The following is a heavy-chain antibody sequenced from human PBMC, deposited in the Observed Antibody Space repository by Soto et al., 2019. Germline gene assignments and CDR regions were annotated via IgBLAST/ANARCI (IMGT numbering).Heavy chain of an antibody. CDR1: GFTFSSYS. J-gene: IGHJ6*02. CDR2: ISSSSSYI. CDR3: ARDRFERVATTEDYYYGMDV. Sequence: PGGSLRLSCAASGFTFSSYSMNWVRQAPGKGLEWVSSISSSSSYIYYADSVKGRFTISRDNAKNSLYLQMNSLRAEDTAVYYCARDRFERVATTEDYYYGMDVWGQGTTVTVSS. V-gene: IGHV3-21*01. D-gene: IGHD5-12*01.